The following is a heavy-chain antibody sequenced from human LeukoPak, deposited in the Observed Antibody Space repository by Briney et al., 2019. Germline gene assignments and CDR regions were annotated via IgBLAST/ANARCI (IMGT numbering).Heavy chain of an antibody. Sequence: PGGSLRLSCAASGFTFSSYAMSWVRQAPGKGLEWVSAISGSGGSTYYADSVKGRFTISRDNSKNTLYLQMNSLRAEDTAVYYCAKLYSGYGDYSNYFDYWGQGTLVTVSS. CDR2: ISGSGGST. D-gene: IGHD4-17*01. CDR3: AKLYSGYGDYSNYFDY. J-gene: IGHJ4*02. V-gene: IGHV3-23*01. CDR1: GFTFSSYA.